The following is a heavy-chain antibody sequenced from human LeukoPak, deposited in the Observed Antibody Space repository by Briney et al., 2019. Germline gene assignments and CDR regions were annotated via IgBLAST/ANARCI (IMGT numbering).Heavy chain of an antibody. J-gene: IGHJ6*03. V-gene: IGHV4-34*01. CDR2: INPSGST. CDR3: ARGRQEISMILVVMTGVSYYLDV. CDR1: GGSFSGYY. D-gene: IGHD3-22*01. Sequence: PSETLSLTCAVCGGSFSGYYWTWIRQSPGKGLEWIGEINPSGSTYYNPSLKSRLTISRDTSKNQISLRLSSVTAADTAVYYCARGRQEISMILVVMTGVSYYLDVWGKGTTVTIS.